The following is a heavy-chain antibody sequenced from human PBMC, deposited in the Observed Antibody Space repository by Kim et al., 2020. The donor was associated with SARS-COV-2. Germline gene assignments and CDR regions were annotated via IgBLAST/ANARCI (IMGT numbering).Heavy chain of an antibody. J-gene: IGHJ4*02. Sequence: GGSLRLSCAASGFTFDDYAMHWVRQAPGKGLEWVSGISWNSGSIGYADSVKGRFTISRDNAKNSLYLQMNSLRAEDTALYYCAKGACSGSYFGYWGQGTLVTVSS. V-gene: IGHV3-9*01. CDR2: ISWNSGSI. CDR1: GFTFDDYA. D-gene: IGHD3-10*02. CDR3: AKGACSGSYFGY.